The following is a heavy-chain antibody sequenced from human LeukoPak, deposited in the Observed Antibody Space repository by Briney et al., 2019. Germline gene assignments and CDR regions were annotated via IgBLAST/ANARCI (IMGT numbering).Heavy chain of an antibody. D-gene: IGHD2-15*01. CDR2: IYYNGAT. Sequence: SETLSLTCTVSGGSISSYYWNWIRQPPGKGLEWIGYIYYNGATNYSPSLKSRVTISVDTSKNPFSLKLSSVTAADTAVYYCARHGSGGSSYTYFDSWGQGTLVTVSS. J-gene: IGHJ4*02. CDR3: ARHGSGGSSYTYFDS. CDR1: GGSISSYY. V-gene: IGHV4-59*08.